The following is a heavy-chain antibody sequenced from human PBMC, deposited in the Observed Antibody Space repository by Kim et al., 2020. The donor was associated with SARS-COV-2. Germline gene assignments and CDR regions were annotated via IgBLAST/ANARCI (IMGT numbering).Heavy chain of an antibody. CDR3: ARDQPLDY. CDR2: YNENS. D-gene: IGHD2-2*01. J-gene: IGHJ4*02. Sequence: YNENSHYSPTLRSRVSISLQTSENQFSLELTSVTAADTAVYYCARDQPLDYWGQGILVTVSS. V-gene: IGHV4-31*02.